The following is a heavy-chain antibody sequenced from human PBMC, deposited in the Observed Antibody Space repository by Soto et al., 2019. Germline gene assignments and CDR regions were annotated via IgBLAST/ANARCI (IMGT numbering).Heavy chain of an antibody. Sequence: QVQVVESGGGVVQPGRSLRLSCATSGFTFSSYGMHWVRQAPGKGLEWVAVIWHDGKNKYYADSVKGRFTISRDTSKNTLYLHTDSLRAGDTAVYHCAGDPGSDEAIDYWGQGTLVTVSS. CDR3: AGDPGSDEAIDY. J-gene: IGHJ4*02. CDR1: GFTFSSYG. CDR2: IWHDGKNK. D-gene: IGHD1-26*01. V-gene: IGHV3-33*01.